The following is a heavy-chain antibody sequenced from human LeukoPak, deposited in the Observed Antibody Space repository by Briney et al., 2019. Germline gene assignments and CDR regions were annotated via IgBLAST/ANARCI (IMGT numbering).Heavy chain of an antibody. J-gene: IGHJ6*03. D-gene: IGHD6-13*01. V-gene: IGHV2-5*02. Sequence: SGPTLVKPTQTLTLTCNFSGFSLSTRGVGVDWIRQPPGKALEWLALIYWDDDKRYSPSLKSRLTITKDTSKNQVVLTMTSMDPVDTATYYCAHRLGSSWPYYYYMDVWGKGTTVTVSS. CDR2: IYWDDDK. CDR1: GFSLSTRGVG. CDR3: AHRLGSSWPYYYYMDV.